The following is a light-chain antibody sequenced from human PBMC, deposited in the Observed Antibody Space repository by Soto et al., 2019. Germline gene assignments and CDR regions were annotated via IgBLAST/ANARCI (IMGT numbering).Light chain of an antibody. V-gene: IGLV1-40*01. Sequence: QSVLTQPPSVSGAQGQRVTISCTWSSSNIGAGYDVHWYQQLPGTAPKLLIYGNSNRPSGVPDRFSGSKSGTSASLAITGLQAEDEADYYCQSYDSSLRGSVFGGGTKLTVL. J-gene: IGLJ2*01. CDR2: GNS. CDR3: QSYDSSLRGSV. CDR1: SSNIGAGYD.